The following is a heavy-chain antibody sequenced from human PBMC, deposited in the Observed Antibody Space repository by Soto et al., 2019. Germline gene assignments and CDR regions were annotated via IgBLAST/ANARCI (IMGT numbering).Heavy chain of an antibody. CDR2: IYYSGSA. Sequence: QVQLQESGPGLVKPSQTLSLTCTVSGGSISSGGYYWSWIRQHPGKGLEWIGYIYYSGSAYYNPSPKSRVTISVDTSKNHFSLKLSSVIAADTAVYYCARGYYDSSGYYYPDYWGQGTLVTVSS. CDR1: GGSISSGGYY. J-gene: IGHJ4*02. D-gene: IGHD3-22*01. V-gene: IGHV4-31*03. CDR3: ARGYYDSSGYYYPDY.